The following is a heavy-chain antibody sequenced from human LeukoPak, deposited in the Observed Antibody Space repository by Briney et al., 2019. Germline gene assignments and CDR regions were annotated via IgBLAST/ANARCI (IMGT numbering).Heavy chain of an antibody. Sequence: GRSLRLSCVASGFTFSSYWMHWVRQAPGKGLVWVSRSNSDGSSTSYAESVKGRLTISRDNAKNTLYLQMNSLRAEDTAVYYCARGASGSSWFGGFDFWGQGTLVTVSS. CDR2: SNSDGSST. J-gene: IGHJ4*02. CDR1: GFTFSSYW. V-gene: IGHV3-74*01. D-gene: IGHD6-13*01. CDR3: ARGASGSSWFGGFDF.